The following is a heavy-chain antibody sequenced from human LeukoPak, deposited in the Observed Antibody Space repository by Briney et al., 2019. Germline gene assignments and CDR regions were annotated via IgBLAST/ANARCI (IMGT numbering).Heavy chain of an antibody. J-gene: IGHJ6*02. V-gene: IGHV3-23*01. CDR1: GFTFSSYA. CDR2: ISGSGGST. Sequence: PGGSLRLSCAASGFTFSSYAVSWVRQAPGKGLEWVSGISGSGGSTNYADSVKDRFTISRDNSKNTLYLQMNSLRAEDTAVYYCAREAMVRGVIAGMDVWGQGTTVTVSS. D-gene: IGHD3-10*01. CDR3: AREAMVRGVIAGMDV.